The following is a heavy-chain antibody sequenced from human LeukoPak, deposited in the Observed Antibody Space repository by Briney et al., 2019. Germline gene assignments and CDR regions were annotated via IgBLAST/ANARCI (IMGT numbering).Heavy chain of an antibody. CDR2: ISTSRSYI. D-gene: IGHD3-10*01. CDR3: ARDGDYYGSGSYRDGFDI. V-gene: IGHV3-21*01. J-gene: IGHJ3*02. Sequence: GGSLRLSCAASGFTFINYRMNWVRQAPGKGLEWVSSISTSRSYIYYADSVKGRFTISRDNAKNSLYLQMNSLRAEDTAVYYCARDGDYYGSGSYRDGFDIWGQGTMVTVSS. CDR1: GFTFINYR.